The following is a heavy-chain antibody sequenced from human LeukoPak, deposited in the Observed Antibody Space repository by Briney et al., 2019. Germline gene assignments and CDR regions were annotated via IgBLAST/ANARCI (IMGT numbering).Heavy chain of an antibody. CDR3: ARDGGLAPNIVVVTARFFDY. Sequence: GGSLRLSCAASGFTFSSYSMNWVRQAPGKGLEWVSSISSSSSYICYADSVKGRFTISRDNAKNSLYLQMNSLRAEDTAVYYCARDGGLAPNIVVVTARFFDYWGQGTLVTVSS. CDR2: ISSSSSYI. J-gene: IGHJ4*02. CDR1: GFTFSSYS. D-gene: IGHD2-21*02. V-gene: IGHV3-21*01.